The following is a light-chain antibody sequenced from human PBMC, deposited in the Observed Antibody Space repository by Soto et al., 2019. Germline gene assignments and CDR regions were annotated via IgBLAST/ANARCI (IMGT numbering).Light chain of an antibody. J-gene: IGLJ2*01. Sequence: QSALTQPASVYGSPGQSITISCTGTSSDVGSYNLVSWYQQHPGKAPKLMIYEGSKRPSGVSNRFSGSKSGNTASLTISGLQADDEADYYCCSYAGSSTLYVVFGGGTKLTVL. CDR2: EGS. CDR3: CSYAGSSTLYVV. CDR1: SSDVGSYNL. V-gene: IGLV2-23*01.